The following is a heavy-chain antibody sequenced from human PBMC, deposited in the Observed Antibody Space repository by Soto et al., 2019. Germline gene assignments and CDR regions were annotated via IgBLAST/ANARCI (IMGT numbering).Heavy chain of an antibody. Sequence: SETLSLTCTVSGGSINTYYWSWIRQPPGKGLEWIGYIYYTGNTSNNPSLQSRVTMSVDTSRNQFSLKLRSVTAADTAVYYCVRHVAGTTRDLWGQGTLVTVSS. CDR3: VRHVAGTTRDL. J-gene: IGHJ5*02. CDR2: IYYTGNT. CDR1: GGSINTYY. V-gene: IGHV4-59*08. D-gene: IGHD1-1*01.